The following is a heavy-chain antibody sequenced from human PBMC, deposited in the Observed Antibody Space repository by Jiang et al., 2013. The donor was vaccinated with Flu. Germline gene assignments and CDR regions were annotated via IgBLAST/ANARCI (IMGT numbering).Heavy chain of an antibody. CDR2: ISGSGDST. D-gene: IGHD4-17*01. CDR3: AKDRVGDYGDYVFDY. J-gene: IGHJ4*02. CDR1: GFTFSSYA. Sequence: VQLLESGGGLVQPGGSLRLSCAASGFTFSSYAMSWVRQAPGKGLEWVSGISGSGDSTYYADSVKGRFTISRDNSKNTLYLQMNSLRAEDTAVYYCAKDRVGDYGDYVFDYWGQGTLVTVSS. V-gene: IGHV3-23*01.